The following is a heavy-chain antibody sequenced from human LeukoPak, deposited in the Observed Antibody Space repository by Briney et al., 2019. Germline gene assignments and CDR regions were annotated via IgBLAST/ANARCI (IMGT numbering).Heavy chain of an antibody. CDR3: ARGPDYDILADYFDY. J-gene: IGHJ4*02. V-gene: IGHV3-30*03. D-gene: IGHD3-9*01. CDR2: ISYDGSNK. CDR1: GFTLSNAW. Sequence: GGSLRLSCAASGFTLSNAWMNWVRQAPGKGLEWVAVISYDGSNKFYADSVRGRFTISRDNSKNTLFLQMNSLRPEDTAVYYCARGPDYDILADYFDYWGQGTLVTVSS.